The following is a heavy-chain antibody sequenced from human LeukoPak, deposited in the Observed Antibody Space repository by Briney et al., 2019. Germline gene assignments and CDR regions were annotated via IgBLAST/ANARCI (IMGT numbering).Heavy chain of an antibody. Sequence: ASVKVSCKASGYTFSSYGISWVRQAPGQGLEWVGWISGYNGNTNYAHKLQGRVTMTTDTSTSTAYMELRSLRSDDTAVYYCARHRSRMVRGGDWFDPWGQGTLVTVSS. CDR1: GYTFSSYG. D-gene: IGHD3-10*01. V-gene: IGHV1-18*01. CDR3: ARHRSRMVRGGDWFDP. J-gene: IGHJ5*02. CDR2: ISGYNGNT.